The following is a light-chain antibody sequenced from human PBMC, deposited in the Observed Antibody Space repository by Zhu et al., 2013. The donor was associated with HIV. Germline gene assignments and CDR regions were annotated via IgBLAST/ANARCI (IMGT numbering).Light chain of an antibody. CDR3: CSYAGSRFYV. J-gene: IGLJ1*01. Sequence: QSALTQPASVSGSPGQSITISCTGTSSDVGAYNYVSWYQQHPGKAPKLVIYEGSARPSGVSHRLSGSKSGNTASLTISGLQAEDEADYYCCSYAGSRFYVFGTGTKVTV. V-gene: IGLV2-23*01. CDR1: SSDVGAYNY. CDR2: EGS.